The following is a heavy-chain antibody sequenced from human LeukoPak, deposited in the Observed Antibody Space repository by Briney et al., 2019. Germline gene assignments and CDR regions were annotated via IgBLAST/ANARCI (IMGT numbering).Heavy chain of an antibody. CDR3: ARDGSYYFDY. CDR1: GGSVSSGSYY. V-gene: IGHV4-61*01. CDR2: IYYSGST. Sequence: PSETLSLTCTVSGGSVSSGSYYWSWIRQPPGKGLEWVGYIYYSGSTNYNPPLKSRVTISVDTSKNQFSLKLSSVTAADTAVYYCARDGSYYFDYWGQGTLVTVSS. D-gene: IGHD2-15*01. J-gene: IGHJ4*02.